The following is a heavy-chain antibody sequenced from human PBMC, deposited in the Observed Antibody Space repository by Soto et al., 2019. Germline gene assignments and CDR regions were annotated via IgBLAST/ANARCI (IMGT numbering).Heavy chain of an antibody. CDR3: ARVDTAMGYYYYGMDV. CDR2: IDPSDSYT. CDR1: GYSFTSYW. D-gene: IGHD5-18*01. V-gene: IGHV5-10-1*01. J-gene: IGHJ6*02. Sequence: GESLKISCKGSGYSFTSYWISWVRQMPGKGLEWMGRIDPSDSYTNYSPSFQGHVTISADKSIITAYLQWSSLKASDTAMYYCARVDTAMGYYYYGMDVWGQGTTVTVSS.